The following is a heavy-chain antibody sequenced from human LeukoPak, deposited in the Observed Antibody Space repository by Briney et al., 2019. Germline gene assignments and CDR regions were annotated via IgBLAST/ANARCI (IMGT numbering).Heavy chain of an antibody. J-gene: IGHJ6*03. CDR3: ARAARLRFLEWLRVGYYYMDV. CDR2: IYHSGST. V-gene: IGHV4-30-2*01. Sequence: SETLSLTCTVSGGSISSGGYYWSWIRQPPGKGLEWIGYIYHSGSTNYNPSLKSRVTISVDTSKNQFSLKLSSVTAADTAVYYCARAARLRFLEWLRVGYYYMDVWGKGTTVTVSS. D-gene: IGHD3-3*01. CDR1: GGSISSGGYY.